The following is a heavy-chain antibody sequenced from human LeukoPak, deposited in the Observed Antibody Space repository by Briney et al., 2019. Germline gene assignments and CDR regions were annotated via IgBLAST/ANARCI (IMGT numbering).Heavy chain of an antibody. CDR2: IWYDGSKK. V-gene: IGHV3-33*01. CDR3: ATVHSGFEDDTFDI. CDR1: GFMFSRYG. J-gene: IGHJ3*02. Sequence: GRSLRLSCAASGFMFSRYGMHWVRQAPGKGLEWVAIIWYDGSKKYYADSVKGRFTISRDNSKNTLFLQMNSLRAEDTAVYYCATVHSGFEDDTFDIWGQGTMVAVSS. D-gene: IGHD5-12*01.